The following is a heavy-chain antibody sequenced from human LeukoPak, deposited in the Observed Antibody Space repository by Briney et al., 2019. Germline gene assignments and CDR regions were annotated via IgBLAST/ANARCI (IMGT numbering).Heavy chain of an antibody. J-gene: IGHJ4*02. CDR2: IYHTGST. V-gene: IGHV4-38-2*02. D-gene: IGHD6-13*01. CDR3: ARIYSSSLTGDY. CDR1: GYSISNGYY. Sequence: PSETLSLTCTVSGYSISNGYYWGWIRQPPGKGLEWIGSIYHTGSTYYNLSLKSRFTISVDKSKNQFSLKLSSVTAADTAVYYCARIYSSSLTGDYWGQGTLVTVSS.